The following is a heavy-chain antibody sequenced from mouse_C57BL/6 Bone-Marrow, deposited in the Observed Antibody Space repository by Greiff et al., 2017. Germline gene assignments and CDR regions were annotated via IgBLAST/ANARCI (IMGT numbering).Heavy chain of an antibody. CDR1: GFNIKDYY. CDR3: TTPVYDCYSHWYFDV. D-gene: IGHD2-3*01. Sequence: VQLQQSGAELVRPGASVKLSCTASGFNIKDYYMHWVKQRPEQGLAWIGRIDPEDGDPEYAPQFQGKATMTADTSSNTAYLQLSSLTSEDTAVYYCTTPVYDCYSHWYFDVWGTGTTVTVSS. J-gene: IGHJ1*03. V-gene: IGHV14-1*01. CDR2: IDPEDGDP.